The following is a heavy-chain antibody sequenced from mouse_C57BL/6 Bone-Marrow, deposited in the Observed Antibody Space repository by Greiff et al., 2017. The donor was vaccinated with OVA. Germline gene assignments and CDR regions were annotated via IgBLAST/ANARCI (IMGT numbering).Heavy chain of an antibody. CDR2: IHPSDSDT. J-gene: IGHJ3*01. V-gene: IGHV14-1*01. Sequence: EVQLQQSGAELVKPGASVKLSCTASGFNIKDYYMHWVKQRTEQGLEWIGRIHPSDSDTNYNQKFKGKATLTVDKSSSTAYMQLSSLTSEDSAVYYCETSLYYGNYNWFAYWGQGTLVTVSA. D-gene: IGHD2-1*01. CDR3: ETSLYYGNYNWFAY. CDR1: GFNIKDYY.